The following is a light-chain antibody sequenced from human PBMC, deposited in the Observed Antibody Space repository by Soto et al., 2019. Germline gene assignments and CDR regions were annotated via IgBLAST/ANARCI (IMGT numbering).Light chain of an antibody. V-gene: IGKV1-5*03. CDR1: QSIDTW. J-gene: IGKJ1*01. CDR2: KVS. Sequence: DIQMTQSPSSLSASVGDRVTITCRASQSIDTWLAWYQQKPGEVPKVLIYKVSNLQRGVPSRFSGSGSGTEFTLTISGLQPDDFATYYCQHYKFFPWTFGQGIKVDI. CDR3: QHYKFFPWT.